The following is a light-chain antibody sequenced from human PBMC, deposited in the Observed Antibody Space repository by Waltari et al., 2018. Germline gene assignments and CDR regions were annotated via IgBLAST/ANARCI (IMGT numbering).Light chain of an antibody. Sequence: QSVLTQPPSVSGTPGQRVTIACSGSSSNVGTNVVNWYQQLPGKAPKLLICRNDLRPSGVPDRFSGSKSGTSASLAISGLQSDDEADYYCAAWDDSLNGWWVFGGGTKVTVL. CDR2: RND. CDR3: AAWDDSLNGWWV. V-gene: IGLV1-44*01. J-gene: IGLJ3*02. CDR1: SSNVGTNV.